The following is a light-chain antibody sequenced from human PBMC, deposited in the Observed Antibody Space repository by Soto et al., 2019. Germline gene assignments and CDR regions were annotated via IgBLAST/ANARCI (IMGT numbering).Light chain of an antibody. J-gene: IGLJ2*01. CDR3: QTWGTGIQV. CDR1: SGHSSYA. CDR2: LNSDGSH. V-gene: IGLV4-69*01. Sequence: QLVLPQSPSASASLGASVKLTCTLSSGHSSYAIAWHQQQPEKGPRYLMKLNSDGSHSKGDGIPDRFSGSSSGAERYLTISSLQSEDENDYYCQTWGTGIQVFGGGTKLTVL.